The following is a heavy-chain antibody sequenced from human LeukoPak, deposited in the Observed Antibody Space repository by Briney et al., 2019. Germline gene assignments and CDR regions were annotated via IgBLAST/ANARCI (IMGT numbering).Heavy chain of an antibody. CDR1: GGTFSSYA. V-gene: IGHV1-69*05. Sequence: PVKVSCKASGGTFSSYAISWVRQAPGQGLEWMGGIIPIFGTANYAQKFQGRVTITTDESTSTAYMELSSLRSEDTAVYYCARGPVSDHYYYSSGYSESRRYYMDVWGKGTTVTVSS. J-gene: IGHJ6*03. D-gene: IGHD3-22*01. CDR2: IIPIFGTA. CDR3: ARGPVSDHYYYSSGYSESRRYYMDV.